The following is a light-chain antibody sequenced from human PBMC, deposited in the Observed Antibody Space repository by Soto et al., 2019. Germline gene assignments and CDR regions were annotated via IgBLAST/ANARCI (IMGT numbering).Light chain of an antibody. V-gene: IGKV3-20*01. Sequence: EIVLTQSPGTLSFSPGERATLSCRASQSVSSSYLAWYQQKPGQAPRLLIYGASRRATGIPDRFSGSGSGTDFTLTISRLEPEDFAVYYCHRYGNSGTFGQGTKVDIK. CDR2: GAS. CDR1: QSVSSSY. CDR3: HRYGNSGT. J-gene: IGKJ1*01.